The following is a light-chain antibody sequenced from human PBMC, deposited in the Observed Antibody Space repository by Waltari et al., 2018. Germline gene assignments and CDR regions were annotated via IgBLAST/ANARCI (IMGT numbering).Light chain of an antibody. Sequence: QSVLTQPPSVSAAPGQKVTISCSGSSSNIGNYYVSWYYHLPGAAPKLLIYDNNKRPSGSPDRFSASKSGTSATLGITGLQIGDEADYYCATWDNNLKDVVFGGGTKLTVL. CDR3: ATWDNNLKDVV. V-gene: IGLV1-51*01. CDR1: SSNIGNYY. J-gene: IGLJ2*01. CDR2: DNN.